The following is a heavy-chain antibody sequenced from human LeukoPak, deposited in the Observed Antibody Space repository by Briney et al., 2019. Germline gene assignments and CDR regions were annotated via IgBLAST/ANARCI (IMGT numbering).Heavy chain of an antibody. D-gene: IGHD3-16*01. J-gene: IGHJ4*02. Sequence: QTGGSLRLSCAASGFTFSDYAISWVRQAPGKGLEWVSVISGSGSSTYYADSVKGRFAISRDNSKNTLYLQMNSLRAEDTAVYYCAKGESLHLGEFYYWGQGTLVTVSS. CDR2: ISGSGSST. CDR3: AKGESLHLGEFYY. CDR1: GFTFSDYA. V-gene: IGHV3-23*01.